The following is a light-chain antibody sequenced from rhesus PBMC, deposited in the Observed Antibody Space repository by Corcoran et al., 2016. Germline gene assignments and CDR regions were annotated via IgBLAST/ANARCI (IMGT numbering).Light chain of an antibody. V-gene: IGKV1-18*01. CDR2: AAS. Sequence: DIQMTQSPSSLSASVGDKVTITCRASQGISTWLAWYQQKPGKAPKLLIYAASNLQSVVPSRFSGSGSGTDYTLTISSLQPEDFATYYCQQGYNTPWTFGQGTKVEIK. J-gene: IGKJ1*01. CDR3: QQGYNTPWT. CDR1: QGISTW.